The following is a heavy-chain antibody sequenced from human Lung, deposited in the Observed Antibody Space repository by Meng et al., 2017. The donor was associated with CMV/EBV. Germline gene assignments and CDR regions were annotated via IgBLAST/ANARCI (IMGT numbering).Heavy chain of an antibody. Sequence: GGSXRLCCAASGFTFSSFSMNWVRQAPGKGLEWVSSISGGSNYIYYADSVKGRFTISRDNAKNSLYLQMNSLRAEDTAVYYCARNSFRGSGSYYNYWGQGTLVTVSS. CDR3: ARNSFRGSGSYYNY. V-gene: IGHV3-21*01. D-gene: IGHD3-10*01. CDR1: GFTFSSFS. CDR2: ISGGSNYI. J-gene: IGHJ4*02.